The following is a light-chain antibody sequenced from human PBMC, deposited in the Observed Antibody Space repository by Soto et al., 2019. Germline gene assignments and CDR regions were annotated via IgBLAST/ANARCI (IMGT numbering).Light chain of an antibody. V-gene: IGKV3-15*01. Sequence: IVLTQSPGTLSLSPGDRATLSCRASQYIGSAVAWYHQRSGQAPRLLIFDASIRVPTTPARFSGSVSGTEFTLTISSLESEDFAVYFCQQYGDRPRTFGQGTKVDI. CDR2: DAS. J-gene: IGKJ1*01. CDR1: QYIGSA. CDR3: QQYGDRPRT.